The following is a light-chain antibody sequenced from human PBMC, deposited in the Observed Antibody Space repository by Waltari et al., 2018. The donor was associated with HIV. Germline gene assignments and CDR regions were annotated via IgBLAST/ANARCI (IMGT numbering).Light chain of an antibody. V-gene: IGLV1-51*01. J-gene: IGLJ2*01. CDR3: GTWDSDLRAVV. CDR2: DNN. CDR1: RSNIEDNN. Sequence: QSVLTQPPSVSAAPGQRVTISCSGSRSNIEDNNVSWSQQLPGTAPTRHIDDNNKRVSGVPGRFSGSKSGTAATLGITGLQTGDEADYFCGTWDSDLRAVVFGGGTKLTVL.